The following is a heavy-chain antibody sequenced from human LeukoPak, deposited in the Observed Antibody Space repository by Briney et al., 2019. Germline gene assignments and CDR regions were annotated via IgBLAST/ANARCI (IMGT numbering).Heavy chain of an antibody. J-gene: IGHJ6*04. D-gene: IGHD2-2*02. CDR2: MNPNSRNT. Sequence: ASVKVSCKASGYTFTSYDINWVRQATGQGVEWMGWMNPNSRNTGYAQKFQGRVAMTRNTSISTAYMELSSLRSEDTAVYYCARAGYCSSTSCYTFDVWGEGTTGTVSS. CDR3: ARAGYCSSTSCYTFDV. CDR1: GYTFTSYD. V-gene: IGHV1-8*01.